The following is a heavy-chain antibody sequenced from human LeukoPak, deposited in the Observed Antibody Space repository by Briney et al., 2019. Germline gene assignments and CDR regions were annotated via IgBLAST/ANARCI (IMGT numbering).Heavy chain of an antibody. CDR3: ARVTQQLGMYYFDY. V-gene: IGHV3-21*01. J-gene: IGHJ4*02. Sequence: GGSLRLSCAASGFTFSSYSMNWVRQAPGKGLEWVSSISSSSSYIYYADSVKGRFTISRDSAKDSLYLQMNSLRAEDTAVYYCARVTQQLGMYYFDYWGQGTLVTVSS. CDR2: ISSSSSYI. D-gene: IGHD6-13*01. CDR1: GFTFSSYS.